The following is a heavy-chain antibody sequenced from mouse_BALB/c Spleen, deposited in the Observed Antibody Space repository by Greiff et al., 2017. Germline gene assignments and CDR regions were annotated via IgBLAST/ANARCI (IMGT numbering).Heavy chain of an antibody. CDR1: GFTFSSYG. CDR2: ISSGGSYT. CDR3: ARGGNSLLRLPFAY. D-gene: IGHD1-2*01. J-gene: IGHJ3*01. V-gene: IGHV5-6*01. Sequence: EVQRVESGGDLVKPGGSLKLSCAASGFTFSSYGMSWVRQTPDKRLEWVATISSGGSYTYYPDSVKGRFTISRDNAKNTLYLQMSSLKSEDTAMYYCARGGNSLLRLPFAYWGQGTLVTVSA.